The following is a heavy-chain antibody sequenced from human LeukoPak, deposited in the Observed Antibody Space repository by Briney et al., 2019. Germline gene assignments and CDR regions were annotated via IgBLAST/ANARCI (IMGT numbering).Heavy chain of an antibody. D-gene: IGHD1/OR15-1a*01. CDR3: ARDLAWGYVEQRLGWLDP. Sequence: ASVRVSCKASGYIFTDYGITWVRQAPGQGLEWMGWISAYNGNTNYAQKFQGRFTMTTDTSTTTAYMELRSLRFDDTAVYYCARDLAWGYVEQRLGWLDPWGQGALVTVSS. CDR2: ISAYNGNT. V-gene: IGHV1-18*01. J-gene: IGHJ5*02. CDR1: GYIFTDYG.